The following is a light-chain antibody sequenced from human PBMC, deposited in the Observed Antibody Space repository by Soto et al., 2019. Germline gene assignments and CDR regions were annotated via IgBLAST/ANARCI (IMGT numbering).Light chain of an antibody. CDR2: KTS. CDR1: QTINNW. Sequence: DVQMTQCPSTLSASVGDRVTITCRASQTINNWLAWYQQRPGKAPTFLIYKTSTLETGVPSRFSGSGSGTEFTLTISSLQPEDFAIYYCQQYNTYPWTFGQGTKVDIK. V-gene: IGKV1-5*03. J-gene: IGKJ1*01. CDR3: QQYNTYPWT.